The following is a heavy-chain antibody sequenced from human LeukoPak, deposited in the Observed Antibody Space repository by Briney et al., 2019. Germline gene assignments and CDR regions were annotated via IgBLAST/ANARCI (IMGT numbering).Heavy chain of an antibody. D-gene: IGHD3-10*01. CDR1: GFTFSSYG. Sequence: GGSLRLSCAASGFTFSSYGMHWVRQAPGKGLEWVAFIRYDGSNKYYADSVKGRFTISRDNAKNALYLQMNSLRAEDTAVYYCARARSLLFMDVWGKGTTVTISS. CDR2: IRYDGSNK. J-gene: IGHJ6*03. CDR3: ARARSLLFMDV. V-gene: IGHV3-30*02.